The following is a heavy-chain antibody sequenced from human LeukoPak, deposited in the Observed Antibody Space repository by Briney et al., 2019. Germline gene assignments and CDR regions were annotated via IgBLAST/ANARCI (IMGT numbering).Heavy chain of an antibody. D-gene: IGHD4-17*01. Sequence: QTGVSLRLSCAASGLTVTNNYWNWVRQPPGKGPKWISLIYSNGDTRYADSVKGRFTFSRDNSKNTLYLQMNSLRAEDTAVYYCTYGDYPLTYWGQGPLVSVSS. CDR2: IYSNGDT. J-gene: IGHJ4*02. CDR1: GLTVTNNY. CDR3: TYGDYPLTY. V-gene: IGHV3-66*01.